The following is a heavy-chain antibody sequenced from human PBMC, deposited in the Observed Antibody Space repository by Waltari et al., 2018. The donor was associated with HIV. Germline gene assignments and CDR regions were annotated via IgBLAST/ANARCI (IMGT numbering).Heavy chain of an antibody. CDR1: GYSISSGYY. CDR2: IYHSGST. CDR3: ARAPSPSSPGIAVAGTWVY. V-gene: IGHV4-38-2*01. Sequence: QVQLQESGPGLVKPSETLSLTCAVSGYSISSGYYWCWIRQPPGKGLEWIGSIYHSGSTYYNPSLKSRVTISVDTSKNQFSLKLSSVTAADTAVYYCARAPSPSSPGIAVAGTWVYWGQGTLVTVSS. D-gene: IGHD6-19*01. J-gene: IGHJ4*02.